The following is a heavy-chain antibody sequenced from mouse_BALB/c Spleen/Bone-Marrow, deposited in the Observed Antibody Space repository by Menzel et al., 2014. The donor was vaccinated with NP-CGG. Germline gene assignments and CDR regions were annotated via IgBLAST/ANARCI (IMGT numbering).Heavy chain of an antibody. CDR1: GYSFTSYW. V-gene: IGHV1S82*01. Sequence: QVQLQQSGAELVRPGASVKLSCKASGYSFTSYWMNWVKQRPGQGLEWIGMXHLSDSESRLNQKFKDKATLTVDKSSSTAYMQLSSPTXEDSAVYYCTRXXXXXXXXXXWGQGTLVTXSA. D-gene: IGHD1-1*01. CDR3: TRXXXXXXXXXX. J-gene: IGHJ3*01. CDR2: XHLSDSES.